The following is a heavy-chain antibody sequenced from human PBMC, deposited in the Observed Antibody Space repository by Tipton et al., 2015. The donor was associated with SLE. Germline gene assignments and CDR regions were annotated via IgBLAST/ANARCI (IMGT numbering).Heavy chain of an antibody. CDR2: IYYTANT. CDR1: GGSISSSSYY. J-gene: IGHJ3*02. Sequence: TLSLTCTVSGGSISSSSYYWGWIRQPPGKRLEWIGTIYYTANTYYNPSLKSRVTISIDTSKNQFSLRLTSVTAADTAVYYCARDGDAIVGTTGAFDIWGQGTMVTVSA. CDR3: ARDGDAIVGTTGAFDI. V-gene: IGHV4-39*07. D-gene: IGHD1-14*01.